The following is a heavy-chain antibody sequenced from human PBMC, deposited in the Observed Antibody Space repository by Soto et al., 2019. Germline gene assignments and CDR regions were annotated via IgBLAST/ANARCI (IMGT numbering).Heavy chain of an antibody. Sequence: EVQLVESGGGSIQTGGSLRLSCAASGFTFSSYNMNWVRQAPGKGLEWISYISSTGSTTYYADSVKGRFTTSRDNDKNALFLQMNSLRDEDTAVYYCAIEARGFDYWGQGTLVTVSS. J-gene: IGHJ4*02. V-gene: IGHV3-48*02. CDR1: GFTFSSYN. D-gene: IGHD3-10*01. CDR3: AIEARGFDY. CDR2: ISSTGSTT.